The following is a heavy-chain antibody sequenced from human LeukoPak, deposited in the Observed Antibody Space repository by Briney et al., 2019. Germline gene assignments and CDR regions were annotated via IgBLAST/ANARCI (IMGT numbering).Heavy chain of an antibody. V-gene: IGHV1-2*02. Sequence: ASVKVSCKASGYTFTGYYMHWVRQAPGQGLEWMGWINLNSGGTNYAQKFQGRVTMTRDTSISTAYMELSRLRSDDTAVYYCARDLGYYGSGSYSPYYYYGMDVWGQGTTVTVSS. J-gene: IGHJ6*02. CDR2: INLNSGGT. CDR1: GYTFTGYY. D-gene: IGHD3-10*01. CDR3: ARDLGYYGSGSYSPYYYYGMDV.